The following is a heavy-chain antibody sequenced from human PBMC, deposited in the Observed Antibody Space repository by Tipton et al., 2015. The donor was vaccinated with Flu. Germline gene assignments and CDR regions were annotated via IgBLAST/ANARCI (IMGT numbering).Heavy chain of an antibody. Sequence: TLSLTCSVSGGSISSYYWSWIRQSPGKGLEWIGYISYSGSTNYNPSLKSRVTISVDTSKNQFSLKLSSVTAADTAVYYCARGSGSGTYLIFDLWGQGILATVSS. V-gene: IGHV4-59*01. J-gene: IGHJ4*02. CDR2: ISYSGST. CDR3: ARGSGSGTYLIFDL. D-gene: IGHD3-10*01. CDR1: GGSISSYY.